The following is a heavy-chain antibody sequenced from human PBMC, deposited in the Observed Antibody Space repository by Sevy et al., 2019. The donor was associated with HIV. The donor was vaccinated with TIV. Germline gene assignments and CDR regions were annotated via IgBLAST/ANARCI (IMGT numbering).Heavy chain of an antibody. CDR3: AKTPINCGGDCYSAYYYYGMDV. V-gene: IGHV3-23*01. CDR1: GFTFSSYA. CDR2: ISGSGGST. J-gene: IGHJ6*02. Sequence: GGSLRLSCAASGFTFSSYAMSWVRQAPGKGLEWVSAISGSGGSTYYADPVKGRFTISRDNSKDALYLQMISLRAEDTAVYYCAKTPINCGGDCYSAYYYYGMDVWGQGTTVTVSS. D-gene: IGHD2-21*02.